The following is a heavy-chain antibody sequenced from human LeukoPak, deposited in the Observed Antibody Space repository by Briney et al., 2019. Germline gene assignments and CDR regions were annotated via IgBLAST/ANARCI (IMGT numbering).Heavy chain of an antibody. Sequence: QPGGSLRLPCAASGFTVSSNYMSWVRQAPGKGLEWVSVIYSGGSTYYADSVKGRFTISRDNSKNTLYLQMNSLRAEDTAVYYCARGAGYNYPVGYWGQGTLVTVSS. CDR1: GFTVSSNY. V-gene: IGHV3-66*02. J-gene: IGHJ4*02. CDR3: ARGAGYNYPVGY. CDR2: IYSGGST. D-gene: IGHD5-24*01.